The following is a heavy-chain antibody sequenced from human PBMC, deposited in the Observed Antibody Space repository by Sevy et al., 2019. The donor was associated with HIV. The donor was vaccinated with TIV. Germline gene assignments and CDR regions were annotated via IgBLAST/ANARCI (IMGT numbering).Heavy chain of an antibody. D-gene: IGHD2-15*01. CDR2: FDPGSGAT. CDR1: GYTLTELS. V-gene: IGHV1-24*01. CDR3: VTGGLRYFSGASAYQGDWFDP. J-gene: IGHJ5*02. Sequence: ASVKVSCKVSGYTLTELSMHWVRQAPGKGLEWMGGFDPGSGATVYAQKFQGRVIMTEDTSTDTGYMELSSLRSEDTAVYYCVTGGLRYFSGASAYQGDWFDPWGQGTLVTVSS.